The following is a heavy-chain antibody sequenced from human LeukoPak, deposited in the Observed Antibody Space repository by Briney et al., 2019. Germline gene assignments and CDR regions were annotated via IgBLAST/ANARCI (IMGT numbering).Heavy chain of an antibody. D-gene: IGHD3-22*01. CDR1: GVTFSSYW. CDR2: IKQDGSDN. CDR3: ARDEHQYYSESSGRFDH. Sequence: GGSLTLSCAASGVTFSSYWMTWVRQPPGKGLEWVANIKQDGSDNQYVDSVKGRFIISSDNAKNSPYLQMSSLRGEDTAVYYCARDEHQYYSESSGRFDHWGQGTLVTVSS. J-gene: IGHJ4*02. V-gene: IGHV3-7*04.